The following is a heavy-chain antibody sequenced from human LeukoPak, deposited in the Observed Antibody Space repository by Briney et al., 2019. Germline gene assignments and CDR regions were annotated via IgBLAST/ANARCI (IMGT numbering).Heavy chain of an antibody. CDR3: ASVYDSSGYYPF. Sequence: SCKASGGTFSSYAISWIRQPPGKGLEWIGEIDHSGSSNYNPSLKSRVSISGDTSKNQFSLTLSSVTAADTAIYYCASVYDSSGYYPFWGQGTLVTVST. V-gene: IGHV4-34*01. CDR1: GGTFSSYA. J-gene: IGHJ4*02. CDR2: IDHSGSS. D-gene: IGHD3-22*01.